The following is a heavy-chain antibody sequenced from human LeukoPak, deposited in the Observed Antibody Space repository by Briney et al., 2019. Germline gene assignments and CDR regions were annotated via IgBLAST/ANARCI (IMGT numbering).Heavy chain of an antibody. Sequence: GASVKVSCKASGYTFTSYGISWVRQAPGQGLEWMGWISAYNGNTNYAQKLQGRVTMTTDTSTSTAYMELRSLRSDDTAVYYCARVYSSDYRQYYYFDYWGQGTLVTVSS. V-gene: IGHV1-18*01. J-gene: IGHJ4*02. D-gene: IGHD3-22*01. CDR3: ARVYSSDYRQYYYFDY. CDR2: ISAYNGNT. CDR1: GYTFTSYG.